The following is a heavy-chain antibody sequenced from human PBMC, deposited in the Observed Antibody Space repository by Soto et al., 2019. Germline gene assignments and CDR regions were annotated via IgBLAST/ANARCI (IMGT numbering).Heavy chain of an antibody. J-gene: IGHJ6*02. V-gene: IGHV1-3*01. Sequence: ASVKVSCKASGYTFTSYAMHWVRQAPGQRLEWMGWINAGNGNTKYSQKFQGRVTITRDTSASTAYMELSSLRSEDTAVYYCARDQDIVVVTAAIQTNYYYGMDVWGQGTRVTVSS. D-gene: IGHD2-2*02. CDR3: ARDQDIVVVTAAIQTNYYYGMDV. CDR1: GYTFTSYA. CDR2: INAGNGNT.